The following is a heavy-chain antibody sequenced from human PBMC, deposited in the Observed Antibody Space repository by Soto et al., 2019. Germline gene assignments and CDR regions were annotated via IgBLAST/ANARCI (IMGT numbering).Heavy chain of an antibody. D-gene: IGHD1-20*01. V-gene: IGHV1-18*01. CDR2: ISAYNGKT. Sequence: QVQLVQSGAEVKKPGASVKVSCKASGYTFTSYGISWVRQAPEQGLEWMGSISAYNGKTNYAQKLQDRVTMTTDTSKTTAYMDLRSLRSDDKAVYYWATVYVKPYYYGLDVWGQWTKVTVSS. J-gene: IGHJ6*01. CDR1: GYTFTSYG. CDR3: ATVYVKPYYYGLDV.